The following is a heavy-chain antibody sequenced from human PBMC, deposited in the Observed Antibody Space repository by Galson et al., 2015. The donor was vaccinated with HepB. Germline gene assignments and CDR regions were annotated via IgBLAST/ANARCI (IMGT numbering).Heavy chain of an antibody. Sequence: SVKVSCKASGGTFSNYAFSWVRQAPGRGLEWMGWINTDTGDPAYAQGFTGRFVFSLDTSVSTAFLQISSLKAEDTAVYYCARTTGRPDAFDIWGQGTMVTVSS. CDR3: ARTTGRPDAFDI. J-gene: IGHJ3*02. CDR1: GGTFSNYA. D-gene: IGHD1-26*01. CDR2: INTDTGDP. V-gene: IGHV7-4-1*02.